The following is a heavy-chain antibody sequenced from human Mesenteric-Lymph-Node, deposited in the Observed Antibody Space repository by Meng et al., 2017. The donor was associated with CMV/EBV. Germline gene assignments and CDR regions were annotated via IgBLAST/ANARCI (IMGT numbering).Heavy chain of an antibody. CDR2: ISSSSSYA. Sequence: LSCAASGFTFSDYYMSWIRQAPGKGLEWVSCISSSSSYANYADSVKGRFTISRDNAKNSLYLQMNSLRAEDTAVYYCASSVAGAFDYWGQGTLVTVSS. CDR1: GFTFSDYY. D-gene: IGHD6-19*01. CDR3: ASSVAGAFDY. V-gene: IGHV3-11*06. J-gene: IGHJ4*02.